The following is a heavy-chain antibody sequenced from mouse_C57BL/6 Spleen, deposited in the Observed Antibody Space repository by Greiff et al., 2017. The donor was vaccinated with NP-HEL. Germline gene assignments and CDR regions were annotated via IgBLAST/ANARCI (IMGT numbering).Heavy chain of an antibody. CDR2: IDPSDSET. CDR3: ARRGYDGYYEYYYAMDY. J-gene: IGHJ4*01. V-gene: IGHV1-52*01. CDR1: GYTFTSYW. Sequence: QVQLQQPGAELVRPGSSVKLSCKASGYTFTSYWMHWVKQRPIQGLEWIGNIDPSDSETHYNQKFKDKATLTVDKSSSTAYMQLSSLTSEDSAVYYCARRGYDGYYEYYYAMDYWGQGTSVTVSS. D-gene: IGHD2-3*01.